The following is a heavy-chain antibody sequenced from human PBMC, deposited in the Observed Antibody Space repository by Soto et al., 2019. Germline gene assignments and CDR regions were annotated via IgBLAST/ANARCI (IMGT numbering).Heavy chain of an antibody. D-gene: IGHD5-18*01. CDR1: GYTFTSYG. CDR2: ISAYNGNT. Sequence: QVQLVQSGAEVKKPGASVKVSCKASGYTFTSYGISWVRQAPGQGLEWMGWISAYNGNTNYAQKLQGRVTMTTDTSTSTAYMELRSLRSDDTAVYYCASLWGSDTAMATYAFDIWGQGTMVTVSS. V-gene: IGHV1-18*01. J-gene: IGHJ3*02. CDR3: ASLWGSDTAMATYAFDI.